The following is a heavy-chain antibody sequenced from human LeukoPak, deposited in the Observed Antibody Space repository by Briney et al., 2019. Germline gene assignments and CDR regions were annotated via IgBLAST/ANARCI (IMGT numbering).Heavy chain of an antibody. CDR3: ARAPSRWDSSSWYDYYYYYMDV. D-gene: IGHD6-13*01. V-gene: IGHV4-34*01. CDR2: INHSGST. J-gene: IGHJ6*03. CDR1: GGSFSGYY. Sequence: PSETLSLTCAVYGGSFSGYYWSWTRQPPGKGLEWIGEINHSGSTNYNPSLTSRVTISVDTSKNQFSLKLSSVTAADTAVYYCARAPSRWDSSSWYDYYYYYMDVWGKGTTVTVSS.